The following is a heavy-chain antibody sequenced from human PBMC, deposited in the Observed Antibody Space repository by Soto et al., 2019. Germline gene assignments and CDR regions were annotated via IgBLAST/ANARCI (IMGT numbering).Heavy chain of an antibody. CDR1: GGSISSSSYY. CDR3: ARHGGEDSSTYYYDSSGYYHKSFDY. J-gene: IGHJ4*02. D-gene: IGHD3-22*01. CDR2: TYYSGST. Sequence: SETLSLTCTVSGGSISSSSYYWGWIRQPPGKGLEWIGSTYYSGSTYYNPSLKSRVTISVDTSKNQFSLKLSSVTAADTAVYYCARHGGEDSSTYYYDSSGYYHKSFDYWGQGTLVTVSS. V-gene: IGHV4-39*01.